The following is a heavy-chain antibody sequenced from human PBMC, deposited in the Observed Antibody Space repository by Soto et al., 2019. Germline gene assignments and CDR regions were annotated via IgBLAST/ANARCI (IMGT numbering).Heavy chain of an antibody. D-gene: IGHD1-26*01. CDR1: GFTFSSYA. Sequence: PGGSLRLSCAASGFTFSSYAMSWVRQAPGKGLEWVSAISVSGGSTYYADSVKGRFTTSRDNSKNTLYLQMNSLRAEDTAVYYCAKDGVSGSYYFYFESSGQGALVSVS. CDR3: AKDGVSGSYYFYFES. CDR2: ISVSGGST. V-gene: IGHV3-23*01. J-gene: IGHJ4*02.